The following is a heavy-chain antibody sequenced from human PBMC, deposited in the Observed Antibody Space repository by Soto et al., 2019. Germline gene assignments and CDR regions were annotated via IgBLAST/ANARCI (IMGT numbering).Heavy chain of an antibody. D-gene: IGHD6-19*01. CDR2: IHDSGST. J-gene: IGHJ6*02. V-gene: IGHV4-30-4*01. Sequence: QVQLQESGPGLVKPSQILSLTCTVSDGSISSGDYYWSWIRQPPGKGLEWIGYIHDSGSTYYNPSLKSRVILLVETSKNQFSLNLTSVTDADTAVYYCARDPGWLAATDVWGQGTTVTVSS. CDR3: ARDPGWLAATDV. CDR1: DGSISSGDYY.